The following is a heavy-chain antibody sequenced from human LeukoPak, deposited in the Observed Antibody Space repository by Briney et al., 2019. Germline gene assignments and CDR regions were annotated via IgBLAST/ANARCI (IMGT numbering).Heavy chain of an antibody. CDR2: ISGSGGST. Sequence: GGSLRLSCAASGFTFSSYAMSWVRQAPGKGLEWVSAISGSGGSTYYADSVKGRFTISRDNSKNTLYLQMNSLRAEDTAVYYCAKDLQFAVTGTTDSWGQGTLVTVSS. V-gene: IGHV3-23*01. CDR3: AKDLQFAVTGTTDS. D-gene: IGHD1-20*01. CDR1: GFTFSSYA. J-gene: IGHJ4*02.